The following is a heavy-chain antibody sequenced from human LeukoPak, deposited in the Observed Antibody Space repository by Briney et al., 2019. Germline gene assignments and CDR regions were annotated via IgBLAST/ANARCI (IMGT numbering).Heavy chain of an antibody. CDR1: GFTFSNYD. Sequence: SGRSLRLSCAAAGFTFSNYDMHWVRQAPGKGLEWVAVIWYDGTNKYYADFVKGRFTISRDKSKNMLYLQMNSLRAEDTAVYYCARDPCSGDSCYRFGPWGQGTLVTVSS. CDR3: ARDPCSGDSCYRFGP. CDR2: IWYDGTNK. V-gene: IGHV3-33*01. D-gene: IGHD2-15*01. J-gene: IGHJ5*02.